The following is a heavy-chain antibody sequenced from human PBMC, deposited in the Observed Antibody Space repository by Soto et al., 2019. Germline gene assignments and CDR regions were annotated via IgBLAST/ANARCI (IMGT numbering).Heavy chain of an antibody. Sequence: EVQLVETGGGLIQPGGSLRLSCAASGFIVSNNYMSWVRQAPGKGLEWVSVLYSGGCTYYADSVKGRFTISRDSSKNTLYLQMTSLSDEDTAVYFCARGGANDAFDVWGQGTMVTVSS. J-gene: IGHJ3*01. CDR2: LYSGGCT. D-gene: IGHD1-26*01. CDR3: ARGGANDAFDV. CDR1: GFIVSNNY. V-gene: IGHV3-53*02.